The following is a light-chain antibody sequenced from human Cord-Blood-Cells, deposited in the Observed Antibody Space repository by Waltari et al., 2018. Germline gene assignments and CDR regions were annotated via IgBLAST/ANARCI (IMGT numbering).Light chain of an antibody. Sequence: DIQMTPARSSLSASVGNRVTITCRASKIISSYLNWYQQKPGKAPKLLIYAASSLQSGVPSRFSGSGSGTDFTLTISSLQPEDFATYYCQQSYSTPYTFGQGTKLEIK. CDR2: AAS. CDR1: KIISSY. CDR3: QQSYSTPYT. V-gene: IGKV1-39*01. J-gene: IGKJ2*01.